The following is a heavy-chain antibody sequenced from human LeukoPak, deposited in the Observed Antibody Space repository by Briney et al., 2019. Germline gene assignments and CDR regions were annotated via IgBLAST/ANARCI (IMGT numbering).Heavy chain of an antibody. CDR3: ANQQAVGATVGFDY. CDR2: ICVFCVST. Sequence: ICVFCVSTSYADSVNGRFTISRDNSKNTLYLQMNRLRAEDTAVYYCANQQAVGATVGFDYWGQGTLVTVSS. D-gene: IGHD1-26*01. V-gene: IGHV3-23*01. J-gene: IGHJ4*02.